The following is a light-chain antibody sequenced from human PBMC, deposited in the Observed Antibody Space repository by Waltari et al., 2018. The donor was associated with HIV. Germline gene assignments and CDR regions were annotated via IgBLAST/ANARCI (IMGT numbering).Light chain of an antibody. J-gene: IGLJ2*01. CDR3: SSYTSSSTLGYVV. Sequence: QSALTQPASVSGSPGQSITISCTGTSSDVGGYNYVSWYQQHPGKAPKLMIYEVSNRPSGVSNRCSGSKSGNTASLTISGLQAEDEADYYCSSYTSSSTLGYVVFGGGTKLTVL. CDR2: EVS. V-gene: IGLV2-14*01. CDR1: SSDVGGYNY.